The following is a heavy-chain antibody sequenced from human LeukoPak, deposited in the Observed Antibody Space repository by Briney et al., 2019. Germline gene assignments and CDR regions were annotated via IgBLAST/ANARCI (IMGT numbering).Heavy chain of an antibody. D-gene: IGHD5-12*01. CDR1: GYTFTGYY. J-gene: IGHJ4*02. CDR2: INPNSGGT. Sequence: GASVKVSCKASGYTFTGYYMHWVRQAPGQGLEWMGWINPNSGGTNYAQKLQGRVTMTRDTSISTAYMELSRLRSDDTAVYYCARSDWGATEPNFDYWGQGTLVTVSS. CDR3: ARSDWGATEPNFDY. V-gene: IGHV1-2*02.